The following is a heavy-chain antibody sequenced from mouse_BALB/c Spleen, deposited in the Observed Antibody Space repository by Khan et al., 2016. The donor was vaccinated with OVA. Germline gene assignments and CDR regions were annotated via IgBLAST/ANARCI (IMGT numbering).Heavy chain of an antibody. V-gene: IGHV2-9-2*01. CDR3: VRRGHYYGSFYWYFDV. J-gene: IGHJ1*01. CDR1: GFSLTNYD. CDR2: IWTGGDT. Sequence: QVQLKESGPGLVAPSQSLSITCTVSGFSLTNYDISWIRQPPGKGLEWLGVIWTGGDTNYNSAFMYRLSISKDNSKSQVFLIMNSLQTDDTAIYYCVRRGHYYGSFYWYFDVWGAGTTVTVSS. D-gene: IGHD1-1*01.